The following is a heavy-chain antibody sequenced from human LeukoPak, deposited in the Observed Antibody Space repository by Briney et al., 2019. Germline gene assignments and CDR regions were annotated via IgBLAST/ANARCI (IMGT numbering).Heavy chain of an antibody. D-gene: IGHD3-3*01. CDR1: GYTFTGYY. J-gene: IGHJ4*02. V-gene: IGHV1-2*02. CDR2: INPNSGGT. CDR3: ASNPEDYDFWSGYYFH. Sequence: ASVKVSCKASGYTFTGYYMHWVRQAPGQGLEWMGWINPNSGGTNYAQKFQGRVTMTRDTSISTAYMELSRLRSDDTAVYYCASNPEDYDFWSGYYFHWGQGTLVTVSS.